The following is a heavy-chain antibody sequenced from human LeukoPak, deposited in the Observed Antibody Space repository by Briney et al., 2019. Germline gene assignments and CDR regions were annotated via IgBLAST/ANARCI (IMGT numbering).Heavy chain of an antibody. CDR2: ISYDGSNK. V-gene: IGHV3-30-3*01. CDR1: GFTSSSYA. CDR3: ARSVLGYCSGGSCYSSGLDY. Sequence: GGSLRLSCAASGFTSSSYAMHWVRQAPGKGLEWVAVISYDGSNKYYADSVKGRFTISRDNSKNTLYLQMNSLRAEDTAVYYCARSVLGYCSGGSCYSSGLDYWGQGTLVTVSS. D-gene: IGHD2-15*01. J-gene: IGHJ4*02.